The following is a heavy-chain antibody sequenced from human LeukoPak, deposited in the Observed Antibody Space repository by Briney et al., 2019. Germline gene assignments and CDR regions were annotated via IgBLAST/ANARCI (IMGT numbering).Heavy chain of an antibody. V-gene: IGHV1-46*01. CDR2: INPSGGST. CDR3: ARDKSGSYWYDAFDI. J-gene: IGHJ3*02. D-gene: IGHD1-26*01. CDR1: GYTFTSYY. Sequence: ASVKVSCEASGYTFTSYYMHWVRQAPGQGLEWMGIINPSGGSTSYAQKFQGRVTMTRDTSTSTVYMELSSLRSEDTAVYYCARDKSGSYWYDAFDIWGQGTMVTVSS.